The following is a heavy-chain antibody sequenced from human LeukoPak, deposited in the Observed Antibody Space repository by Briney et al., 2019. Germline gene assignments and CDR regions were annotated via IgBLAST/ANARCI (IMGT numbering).Heavy chain of an antibody. CDR2: ISSSSSYI. V-gene: IGHV3-21*01. CDR1: GFTFSSYS. Sequence: GGSLRLSCAASGFTFSSYSMNWVRQAPGKGLEWVSSISSSSSYIYYADSVKGRFTISRDNAKNSLYLQMNSLRAEDTAVYYCAREVIYYFPPPDRGASAFDIWGQGTMVTVSS. J-gene: IGHJ3*02. D-gene: IGHD2-21*01. CDR3: AREVIYYFPPPDRGASAFDI.